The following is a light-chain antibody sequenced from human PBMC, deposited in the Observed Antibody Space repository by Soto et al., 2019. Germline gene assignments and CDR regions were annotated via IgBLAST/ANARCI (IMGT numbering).Light chain of an antibody. CDR1: QSVSSY. CDR3: QQRSDWPRT. V-gene: IGKV3-11*01. Sequence: DIVLTQYPATLSFSPGERATLFCRASQSVSSYLAWYQQKPGQAPRLLIYDASNRATGIPARFSGSGSGTDFSLTISSLEPEDFAVYDCQQRSDWPRTFGQGTKGDI. J-gene: IGKJ1*01. CDR2: DAS.